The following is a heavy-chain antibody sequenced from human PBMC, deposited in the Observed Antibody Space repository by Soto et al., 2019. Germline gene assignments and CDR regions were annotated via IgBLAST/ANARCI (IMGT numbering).Heavy chain of an antibody. V-gene: IGHV3-30-3*01. J-gene: IGHJ4*02. CDR3: ALKPHVDASP. CDR2: ISYDGSNK. CDR1: GFTFSSYA. Sequence: GGSLRLSCAASGFTFSSYAMHWVRQAPGKGLEWVAVISYDGSNKYYADSVKGGFTISRDNSKNTLYLQMNSLRAEDTAVYYCALKPHVDASPWGQGTLVTVSS.